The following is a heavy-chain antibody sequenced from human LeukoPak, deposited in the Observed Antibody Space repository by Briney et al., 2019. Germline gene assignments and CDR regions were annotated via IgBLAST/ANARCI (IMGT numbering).Heavy chain of an antibody. CDR3: ARRKDYYDSSGYFRFDY. D-gene: IGHD3-22*01. J-gene: IGHJ4*02. V-gene: IGHV4-38-2*01. CDR1: GYSISSGYY. Sequence: SETLSLTCAVSGYSISSGYYWGWIRQSPGKGLEWIGSIYHSGGTFYNPSLKSRVTISVDTSKNQFSLKLSSVTAADTAVYYCARRKDYYDSSGYFRFDYWGQGALVTVSS. CDR2: IYHSGGT.